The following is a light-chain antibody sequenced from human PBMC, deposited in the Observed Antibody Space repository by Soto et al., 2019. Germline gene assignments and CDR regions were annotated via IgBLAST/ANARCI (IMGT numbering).Light chain of an antibody. J-gene: IGKJ1*01. CDR3: QHYNRYSEA. CDR1: QTISSW. Sequence: DIQMTQSPSTLSGSVGDRVTITCRASQTISSWLAWYQQKPGKAPKLLIYKASTLKSGVPSRFSGSGSGTAFTLTISCLQPDDFATYYCQHYNRYSEAFGQGTKVELK. V-gene: IGKV1-5*03. CDR2: KAS.